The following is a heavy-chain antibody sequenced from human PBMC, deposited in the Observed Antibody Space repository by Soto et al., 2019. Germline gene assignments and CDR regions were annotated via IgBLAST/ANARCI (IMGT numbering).Heavy chain of an antibody. CDR2: ISGTASRT. D-gene: IGHD3-9*01. CDR1: GFTPTTTP. V-gene: IGHV3-23*01. Sequence: GGSLRLSCAASGFTPTTTPLSWVRQPPGKGLEWVSTISGTASRTYYVDSVKGRFFISRDNSKNTVTLQMNNLTLDGTAVYYCAASFRYFDNWGQGTRVTVYS. CDR3: AASFRYFDN. J-gene: IGHJ4*02.